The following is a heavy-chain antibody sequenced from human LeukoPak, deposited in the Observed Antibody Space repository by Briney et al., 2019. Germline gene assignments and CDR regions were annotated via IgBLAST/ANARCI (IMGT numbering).Heavy chain of an antibody. CDR1: GYTFTGYY. D-gene: IGHD1-14*01. CDR3: AILGLPGTHDAFDI. CDR2: INPNSGGT. Sequence: GASVKVSCEASGYTFTGYYMHWVRQAPGQGLEWMGWINPNSGGTNYAQKFQGRVTMTRDTAISTAYLELTRLRSDDTAVYYCAILGLPGTHDAFDIWGQGTMVTVSS. J-gene: IGHJ3*02. V-gene: IGHV1-2*02.